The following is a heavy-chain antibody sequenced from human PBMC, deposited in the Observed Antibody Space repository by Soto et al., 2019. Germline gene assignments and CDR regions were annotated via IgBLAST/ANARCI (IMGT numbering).Heavy chain of an antibody. CDR2: IDSDAST. D-gene: IGHD2-2*01. J-gene: IGHJ6*02. V-gene: IGHV3-23*01. CDR3: AEERIPAAIINYYYGMDV. CDR1: GFSFSSYA. Sequence: GGSPRLSCAASGFSFSSYAMTWVRQAPGKGLEWVSAIDSDASTYYADSVKGRFTISRDKSKGTLYLQISSLRAEDTAVYYCAEERIPAAIINYYYGMDVWGQGTTVTVS.